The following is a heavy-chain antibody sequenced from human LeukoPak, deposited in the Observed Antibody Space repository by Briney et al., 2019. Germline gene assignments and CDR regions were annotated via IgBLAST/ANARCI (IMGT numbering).Heavy chain of an antibody. CDR1: GYTFTGYY. V-gene: IGHV1-2*02. D-gene: IGHD2-15*01. J-gene: IGHJ4*02. CDR3: ARAGCRSGGSCYKRHWDY. Sequence: ASVKVSRKASGYTFTGYYMHWVRQAPGQGLEWMGWINPNSGGTNYAQKFQGRVTMTRDTSISTAYMELSRLRSDDTAVYYCARAGCRSGGSCYKRHWDYWGQGTLVTVSS. CDR2: INPNSGGT.